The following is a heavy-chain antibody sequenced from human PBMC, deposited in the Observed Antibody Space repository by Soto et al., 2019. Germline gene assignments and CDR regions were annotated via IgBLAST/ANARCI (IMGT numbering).Heavy chain of an antibody. V-gene: IGHV4-31*03. D-gene: IGHD3-3*01. Sequence: SETLSLTCTVSGGSISSGGYYWSWIRQHPGKGLEWIGYIYYSGSTYYNPSLKSRVTISVDTSKNQFSLKLSSVTAADTAVYYCARGPGTIFGVVIIGLDYWGQGTLVTVSX. CDR2: IYYSGST. J-gene: IGHJ4*02. CDR1: GGSISSGGYY. CDR3: ARGPGTIFGVVIIGLDY.